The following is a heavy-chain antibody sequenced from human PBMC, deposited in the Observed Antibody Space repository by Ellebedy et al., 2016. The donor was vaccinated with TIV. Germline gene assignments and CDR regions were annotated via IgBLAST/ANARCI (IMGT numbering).Heavy chain of an antibody. Sequence: GESLKISCKASGYSFTDYWIGWVRQTSGKGLEWVGSIYPVNSEVRYSPSFQGQVTISVDKSISTAYVQWSSLKASDTAMYYCARCRNYYDSSGYLQYYFDYWGQGTPVTVSS. CDR1: GYSFTDYW. CDR3: ARCRNYYDSSGYLQYYFDY. CDR2: IYPVNSEV. D-gene: IGHD3-22*01. V-gene: IGHV5-51*01. J-gene: IGHJ4*02.